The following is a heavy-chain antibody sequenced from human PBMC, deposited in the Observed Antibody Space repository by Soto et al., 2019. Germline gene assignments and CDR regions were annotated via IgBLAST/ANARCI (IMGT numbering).Heavy chain of an antibody. Sequence: SVKVSCKASGGTFSSYAISWVRQAPGQGLEWMGGIIPIFGTANYAQKFQGRVTITADESTSTAYMELSSLRSDDTAVYYCARDLRSVAGPSSAFDIWGQGTMVTVSS. V-gene: IGHV1-69*13. CDR2: IIPIFGTA. D-gene: IGHD6-19*01. CDR1: GGTFSSYA. CDR3: ARDLRSVAGPSSAFDI. J-gene: IGHJ3*02.